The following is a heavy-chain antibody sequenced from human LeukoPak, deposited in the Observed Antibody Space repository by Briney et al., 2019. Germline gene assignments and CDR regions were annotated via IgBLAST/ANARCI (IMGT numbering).Heavy chain of an antibody. CDR1: GYTFTSYC. Sequence: GESLKISCKGSGYTFTSYCIGWVRQMPGKGLEWTGIVYPGDSDTRYSPSFQGQVTISADKSINTAYLQWRSLKASDTAMYYCVRRMDTTVVFDFWGQGALVTVSP. CDR3: VRRMDTTVVFDF. J-gene: IGHJ4*02. V-gene: IGHV5-51*01. CDR2: VYPGDSDT. D-gene: IGHD5-18*01.